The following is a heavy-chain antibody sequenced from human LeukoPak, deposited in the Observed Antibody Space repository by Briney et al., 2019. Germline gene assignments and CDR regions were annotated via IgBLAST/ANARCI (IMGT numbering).Heavy chain of an antibody. D-gene: IGHD6-13*01. CDR2: ISSSGSTI. Sequence: PGGSLRLSCAASGFTFSDYYMSWIRQAPGKGLEWVSYISSSGSTIYYADSVRGRFTISRDSAKNSLYLQMNSLRAEDTAVYYCARAHSAAGTGYYYGMDVWGQGTTVTVSS. CDR1: GFTFSDYY. J-gene: IGHJ6*02. CDR3: ARAHSAAGTGYYYGMDV. V-gene: IGHV3-11*01.